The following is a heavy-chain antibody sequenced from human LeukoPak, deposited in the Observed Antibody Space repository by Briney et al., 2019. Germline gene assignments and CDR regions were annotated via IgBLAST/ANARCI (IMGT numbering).Heavy chain of an antibody. D-gene: IGHD3-9*01. V-gene: IGHV3-9*01. Sequence: GGSLRLSCAASGFTFDDYAMHWVRQAPGKGLEWVSGISWNSGSIGYADSVKGRFTISRGNAKNSLYLQMNSLRAEDTAVYYCACGVDDILTGYSIDYWGQGTLVTVSS. J-gene: IGHJ4*02. CDR2: ISWNSGSI. CDR1: GFTFDDYA. CDR3: ACGVDDILTGYSIDY.